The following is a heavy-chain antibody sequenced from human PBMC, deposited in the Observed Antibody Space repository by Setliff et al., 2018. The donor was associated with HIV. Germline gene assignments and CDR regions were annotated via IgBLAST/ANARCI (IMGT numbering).Heavy chain of an antibody. CDR2: IKQDGSEK. J-gene: IGHJ5*01. D-gene: IGHD6-13*01. V-gene: IGHV3-7*03. Sequence: GSLRLSCAASGFTISNYWMNWVRQAPGKGLEWVANIKQDGSEKFYVDSVKGRFTISRDNAKNSLYLQMNSLRAEDTAVYYCTPITGYYCAKADDGAAAGPAPWGQGTLVTVSS. CDR3: TPITGYYCAKADDGAAAGPAP. CDR1: GFTISNYW.